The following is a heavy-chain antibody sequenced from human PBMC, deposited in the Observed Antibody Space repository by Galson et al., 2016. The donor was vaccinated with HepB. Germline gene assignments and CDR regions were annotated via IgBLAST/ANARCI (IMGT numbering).Heavy chain of an antibody. CDR2: ISWNSGTI. CDR3: TKDVSGATGSTSWFDS. V-gene: IGHV3-9*01. CDR1: GFTFDDYA. Sequence: SLRLSCAASGFTFDDYAMHWVRQAPGKGLEWVSGISWNSGTIFYADSVRGRFTISRDNAKNSLFLQMKSLRPEDTALYYCTKDVSGATGSTSWFDSWGQGIQVTVSS. J-gene: IGHJ5*01. D-gene: IGHD1-1*01.